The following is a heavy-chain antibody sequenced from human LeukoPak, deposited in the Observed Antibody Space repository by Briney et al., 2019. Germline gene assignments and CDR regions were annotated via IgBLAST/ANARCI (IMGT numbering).Heavy chain of an antibody. Sequence: GGSLRLSCAASGFTFSSYWMHWVRQAPGKGLLWVSHINSDGTTTSYADSVKGRFTISRDNAKNTLYLQMNGLRAEDTAVYYCASRWSGESWGQGTLVTVSS. CDR1: GFTFSSYW. V-gene: IGHV3-74*01. J-gene: IGHJ5*02. CDR2: INSDGTTT. D-gene: IGHD2-15*01. CDR3: ASRWSGES.